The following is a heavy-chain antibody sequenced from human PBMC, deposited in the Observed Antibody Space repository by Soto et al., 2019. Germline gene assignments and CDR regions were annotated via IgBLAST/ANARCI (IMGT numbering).Heavy chain of an antibody. D-gene: IGHD3-3*01. Sequence: QVQLVQSGAEVKKPGSSVKVSCKASGGTFSSYAISWVRQAPGQGLEWMGGIIPIFGTANYAQKFQGRVTITADESTSTAYMELSSLRSEDTAVYYCARGSITIFGVVIIGALDYWGRGTLVTVSS. V-gene: IGHV1-69*01. CDR2: IIPIFGTA. J-gene: IGHJ4*02. CDR1: GGTFSSYA. CDR3: ARGSITIFGVVIIGALDY.